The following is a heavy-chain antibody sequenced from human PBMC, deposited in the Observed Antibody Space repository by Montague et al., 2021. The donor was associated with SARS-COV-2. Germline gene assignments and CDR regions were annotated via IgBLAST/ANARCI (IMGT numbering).Heavy chain of an antibody. CDR1: GDSISNNA. J-gene: IGHJ6*02. V-gene: IGHV4-59*08. Sequence: SETLSLTCSVSGDSISNNAWSWIRQSPGKGLEWVGYIYYSGSTNSNPSLTSRGTISVDTSKTKVSLKLTSVTAADAAVYYCARHLRVTTVTSHMYNYAMDPWGQGTMVTVSS. D-gene: IGHD4-11*01. CDR2: IYYSGST. CDR3: ARHLRVTTVTSHMYNYAMDP.